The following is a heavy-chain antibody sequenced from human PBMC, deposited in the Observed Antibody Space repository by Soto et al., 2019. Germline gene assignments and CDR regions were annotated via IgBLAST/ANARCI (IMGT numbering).Heavy chain of an antibody. J-gene: IGHJ4*02. CDR3: ARVVVVVVAATRGPSALDY. CDR1: GGSFSGYY. CDR2: INHSGST. D-gene: IGHD2-15*01. Sequence: SETLSLTCAVYGGSFSGYYWSWIRQPPGKGLEWIGEINHSGSTNYNPSLKSRVTISVDTSKNQFSLKLSSVTAADTAVYYCARVVVVVVAATRGPSALDYWGQGTLVTVSS. V-gene: IGHV4-34*01.